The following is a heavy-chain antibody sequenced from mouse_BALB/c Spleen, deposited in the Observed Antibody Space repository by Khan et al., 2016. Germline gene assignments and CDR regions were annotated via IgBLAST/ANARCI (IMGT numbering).Heavy chain of an antibody. V-gene: IGHV9-2-1*01. CDR2: INTETGEP. CDR3: SSRDVDTLDY. Sequence: QVQLQQSGPELKKPGETVKISCKASGYTFTDYSMHWVKQAPGKGLKWMGWINTETGEPTYADDFKGRFAFSLETSATTAYLQINNLKNEDTDKYFCSSRDVDTLDYWGHGTCVTVSS. J-gene: IGHJ4*01. CDR1: GYTFTDYS.